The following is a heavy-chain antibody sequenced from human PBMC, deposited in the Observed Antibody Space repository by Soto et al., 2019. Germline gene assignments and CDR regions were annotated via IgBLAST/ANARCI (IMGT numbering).Heavy chain of an antibody. V-gene: IGHV4-31*03. J-gene: IGHJ5*02. Sequence: QVQLQESGPGLVKPSQTLSLTCTVSGDSISNGGFYYSWIRQHPGQGLEWVGYIFHSGSTLSNPSLRSRVTLSADTSKNQLFLKLTSVTAADTAVYYCARGGIAGHWFDPWGRGTLVTVSA. CDR2: IFHSGST. CDR1: GDSISNGGFY. D-gene: IGHD2-15*01. CDR3: ARGGIAGHWFDP.